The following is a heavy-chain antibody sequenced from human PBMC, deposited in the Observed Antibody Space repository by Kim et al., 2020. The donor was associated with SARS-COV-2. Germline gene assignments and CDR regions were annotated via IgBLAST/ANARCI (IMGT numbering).Heavy chain of an antibody. CDR1: GGSFSGYY. CDR3: ARTSYDYVWGSYRYSCIGV. CDR2: IIHSGST. Sequence: SETLSLTCAVYGGSFSGYYWSWIRQPPGKGLEWIGEIIHSGSTNYNPSLKSRVTISVDTSKNQFSLKLSSVTAADTAVYYCARTSYDYVWGSYRYSCIGVWGQGTTVTVSS. D-gene: IGHD3-16*02. V-gene: IGHV4-34*12. J-gene: IGHJ6*02.